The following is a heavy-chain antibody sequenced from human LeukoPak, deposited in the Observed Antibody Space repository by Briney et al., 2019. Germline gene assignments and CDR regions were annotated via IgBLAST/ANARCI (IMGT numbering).Heavy chain of an antibody. CDR2: IYTSGST. CDR1: GGSINSYS. CDR3: ATGIVGNMWDFDY. D-gene: IGHD1-26*01. Sequence: SETLSLTCTVSGGSINSYSWSWIRQPPGKGLEWIGYIYTSGSTNYNPSLKSRVTISVDTSKNQFSLKLSSVTAADTAVYYCATGIVGNMWDFDYWGQGTLVTVSS. J-gene: IGHJ4*02. V-gene: IGHV4-4*08.